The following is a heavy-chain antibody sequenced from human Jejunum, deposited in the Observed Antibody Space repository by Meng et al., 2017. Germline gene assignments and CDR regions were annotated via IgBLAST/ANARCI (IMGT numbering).Heavy chain of an antibody. J-gene: IGHJ4*02. V-gene: IGHV6-1*02. CDR3: ARDWGDVRGGFDF. D-gene: IGHD3-10*02. CDR1: GEILSNKSAA. Sequence: SVPGWRTPSLTCPLTWTNAGEILSNKSAARNWTRQSQPVGLEWLGRTYYRSKYYNDYALSVKSRITINPDTSKNQFSLQLNSVTPEDTAIYYCARDWGDVRGGFDFWGQGTLVTVSS. CDR2: TYYRSKYYN.